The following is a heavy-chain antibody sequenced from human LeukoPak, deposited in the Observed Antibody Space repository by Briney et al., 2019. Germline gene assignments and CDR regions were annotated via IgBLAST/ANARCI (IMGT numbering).Heavy chain of an antibody. Sequence: DPGRSLRLSCAASGFTFSSYWMSWVRQAPGKGLEWVANIKQDGSEKYYVDSVKGRFTISRDNAKNSLYLQMNSLRAEDTAVYYCARDSLYYDFWSGYLQGYYFDYWGQGTLVTVSS. CDR3: ARDSLYYDFWSGYLQGYYFDY. CDR1: GFTFSSYW. V-gene: IGHV3-7*01. CDR2: IKQDGSEK. J-gene: IGHJ4*02. D-gene: IGHD3-3*01.